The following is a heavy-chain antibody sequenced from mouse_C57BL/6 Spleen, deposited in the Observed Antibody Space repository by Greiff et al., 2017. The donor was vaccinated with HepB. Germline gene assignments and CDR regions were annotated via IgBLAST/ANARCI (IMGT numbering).Heavy chain of an antibody. J-gene: IGHJ4*01. CDR1: GFSLTSFG. CDR3: AKKGYYGYEGAMDY. D-gene: IGHD2-2*01. CDR2: IWSGGST. Sequence: VQLQQSGPGLVQPSQSLSITCTVSGFSLTSFGVHWVRQPPGKGLEWLGVIWSGGSTDYNAAFISRLSISKDNSKSQVFFKMNSLQADDTPIYYCAKKGYYGYEGAMDYWGQGTSVTVSS. V-gene: IGHV2-4*01.